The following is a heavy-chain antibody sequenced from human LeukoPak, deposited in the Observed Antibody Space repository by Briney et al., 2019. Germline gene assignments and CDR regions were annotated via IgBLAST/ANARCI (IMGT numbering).Heavy chain of an antibody. V-gene: IGHV3-9*01. D-gene: IGHD6-19*01. CDR2: ISWNSGSI. CDR1: GFTFADYA. J-gene: IGHJ4*02. CDR3: AKDRSGWDKTFDY. Sequence: GGSLRLSCAASGFTFADYAMHWVRPAPGKGLEWVSGISWNSGSIGYADSVKGRFTISRDNAKNSLYLQMNSLRAEDTALYYCAKDRSGWDKTFDYWGQGTLVTVSS.